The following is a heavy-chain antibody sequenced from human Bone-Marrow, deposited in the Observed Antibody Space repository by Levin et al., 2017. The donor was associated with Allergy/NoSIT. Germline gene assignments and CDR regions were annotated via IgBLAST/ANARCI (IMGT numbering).Heavy chain of an antibody. CDR2: ISGSGGST. CDR3: ADTQYSSGWYGWGSDYYYYGMDV. D-gene: IGHD6-19*01. Sequence: GGSLRLSCAASGFTFSSYAMSWVRQAPGKGLEWVSAISGSGGSTYYADSVKGRFTISRDNSKNTLYLQMNSLRAEDTAVYYCADTQYSSGWYGWGSDYYYYGMDVWGQGTTVTVSS. V-gene: IGHV3-23*01. J-gene: IGHJ6*02. CDR1: GFTFSSYA.